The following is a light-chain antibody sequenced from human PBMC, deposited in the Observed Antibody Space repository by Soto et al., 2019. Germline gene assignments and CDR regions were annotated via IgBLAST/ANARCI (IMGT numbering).Light chain of an antibody. CDR1: SSNIGSNY. CDR3: AAWDDSLSALYV. Sequence: QSVLTQPPSASVTPGQKVTISCSGSSSNIGSNYVYWYQQLQGTAPKLLIYRNNQRPSGVPVRFSGCKSGTSASRAISGLRSEDEADYYCAAWDDSLSALYVFGTGTKVTVL. CDR2: RNN. V-gene: IGLV1-47*01. J-gene: IGLJ1*01.